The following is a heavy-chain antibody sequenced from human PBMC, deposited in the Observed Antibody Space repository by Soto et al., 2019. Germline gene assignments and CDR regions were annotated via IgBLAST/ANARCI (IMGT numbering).Heavy chain of an antibody. D-gene: IGHD5-18*01. CDR3: SRPAMVSNHYFYGMDV. J-gene: IGHJ6*01. CDR2: IYPGDADT. CDR1: EESFASYG. V-gene: IGHV5-51*01. Sequence: PGGPNRISYKGAEESFASYGIRWVSKKNGKGLEWMGSIYPGDADTRYSPSFQGQVTISADKSISTAYLPWSSLKASDTAMYYFSRPAMVSNHYFYGMDVLVQGTTDTVS.